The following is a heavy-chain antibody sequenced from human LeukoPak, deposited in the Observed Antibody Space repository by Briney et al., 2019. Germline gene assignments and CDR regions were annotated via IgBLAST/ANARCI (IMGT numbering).Heavy chain of an antibody. J-gene: IGHJ6*02. CDR2: INHSGST. CDR3: ASSDRPGYYYYGMDV. CDR1: GGSFSGYY. V-gene: IGHV4-34*01. Sequence: SETLSLTCAVYGGSFSGYYWSWIRQPPGKGLEWIGEINHSGSTNYNPSLKSRVTISVDTSKNQFSLKLSSVTAADTAVYYCASSDRPGYYYYGMDVWGQGTTVTVSS. D-gene: IGHD2-21*01.